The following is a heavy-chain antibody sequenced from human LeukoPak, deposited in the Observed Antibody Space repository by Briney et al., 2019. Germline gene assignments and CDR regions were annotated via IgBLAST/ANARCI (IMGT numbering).Heavy chain of an antibody. J-gene: IGHJ4*02. D-gene: IGHD3/OR15-3a*01. CDR2: ISSSGSYI. V-gene: IGHV3-21*01. Sequence: PGGSLRLSCAASGFTFSSYSMNWVRQAPGKGLEWVSSISSSGSYIYYADSVKGRFTISRDNAKNSLYLQMNSLRAEDTAVYYCARGGLGYFDYWGQGTLVTVSS. CDR3: ARGGLGYFDY. CDR1: GFTFSSYS.